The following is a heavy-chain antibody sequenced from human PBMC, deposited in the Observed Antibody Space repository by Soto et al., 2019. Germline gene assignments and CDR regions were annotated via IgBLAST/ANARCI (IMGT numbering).Heavy chain of an antibody. Sequence: ASVKVSCKTSGYSFTSYDITWVRQAPGQGLEWMGTSSPHNGNTDYQQKLQDRVTMTSEISTTTVYMELRSLKSYETAVYYCAMFNSSSLYXWGQVTMVPVSX. CDR1: GYSFTSYD. J-gene: IGHJ4*02. CDR2: SSPHNGNT. D-gene: IGHD6-6*01. V-gene: IGHV1-18*04. CDR3: AMFNSSSLYX.